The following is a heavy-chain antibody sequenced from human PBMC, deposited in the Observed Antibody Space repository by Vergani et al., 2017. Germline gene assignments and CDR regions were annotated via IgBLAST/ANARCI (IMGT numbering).Heavy chain of an antibody. Sequence: QVQLVQSGAEVKKPGSSVKVSCKASGGTFSSYAISWVRQAPGQGLEWMGRIIPSLGIANYAQKFQGRVTITAYKSTSTAFMELSSLGSEDTSVYYCARGRWLAAAYNWFDPWGQGTLVTVSS. J-gene: IGHJ5*02. CDR2: IIPSLGIA. D-gene: IGHD6-13*01. CDR1: GGTFSSYA. CDR3: ARGRWLAAAYNWFDP. V-gene: IGHV1-69*04.